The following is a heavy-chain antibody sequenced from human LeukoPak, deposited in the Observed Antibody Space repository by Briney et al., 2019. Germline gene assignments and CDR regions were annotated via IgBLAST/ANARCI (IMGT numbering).Heavy chain of an antibody. D-gene: IGHD6-13*01. CDR2: ISSSSSTI. J-gene: IGHJ4*02. Sequence: GGSLRLSCAASGFTFSSYSMNWVRQAPGKGLEWVSYISSSSSTIYYADSVKGRFTISRDNAKNSLYLQMNSLRAEDTAVYYCARAPGYSSSSDDYWGQGTLVTVSS. CDR1: GFTFSSYS. V-gene: IGHV3-48*01. CDR3: ARAPGYSSSSDDY.